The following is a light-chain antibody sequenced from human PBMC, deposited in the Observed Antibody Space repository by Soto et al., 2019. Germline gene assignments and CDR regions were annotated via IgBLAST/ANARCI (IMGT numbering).Light chain of an antibody. V-gene: IGKV3-20*01. CDR3: LQYVSSPWT. CDR2: GAS. J-gene: IGKJ1*01. Sequence: EIVLTQSAATLSLSLGERATLSCRASQTVGGRYLAWFQQKPSQTPRLLIYGASTRAAGVPDRFSGSGSGTDFSLTINRLEPEDFAVYYCLQYVSSPWTFGQGTKVEV. CDR1: QTVGGRY.